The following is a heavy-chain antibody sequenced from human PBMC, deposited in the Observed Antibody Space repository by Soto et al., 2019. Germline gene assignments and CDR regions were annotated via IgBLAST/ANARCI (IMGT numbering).Heavy chain of an antibody. J-gene: IGHJ4*02. D-gene: IGHD5-12*01. CDR2: INHSGST. CDR3: ARGRRLYGGYDSHLGI. Sequence: QVQLQQWGAGLLKPSETLSLTCAVYGGSFSGYYWSWIRQPPGKGLEWIGEINHSGSTNYNPSLKSRVTISVDTSKNQFSRKLSSVSAADTAVYYCARGRRLYGGYDSHLGIWGQGTLVTVSS. V-gene: IGHV4-34*01. CDR1: GGSFSGYY.